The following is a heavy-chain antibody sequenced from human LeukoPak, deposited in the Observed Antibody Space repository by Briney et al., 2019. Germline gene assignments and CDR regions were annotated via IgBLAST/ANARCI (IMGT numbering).Heavy chain of an antibody. CDR3: ARGPSIAVAGTLNSTLDY. Sequence: SETLSLTCAVYGGSFSGYYWSWIRKPPGKGLEWIGEINHSGSTNCNPSLKSRVTISVDTSKNQFSLKLSSVTAADTAVYYCARGPSIAVAGTLNSTLDYWGQGTLVTVSS. D-gene: IGHD6-19*01. CDR2: INHSGST. CDR1: GGSFSGYY. J-gene: IGHJ4*02. V-gene: IGHV4-34*01.